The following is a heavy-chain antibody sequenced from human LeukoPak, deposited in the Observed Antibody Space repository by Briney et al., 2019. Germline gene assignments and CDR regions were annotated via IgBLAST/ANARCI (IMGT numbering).Heavy chain of an antibody. CDR1: GGSISSGSYY. Sequence: SETLSLTCTVSGGSISSGSYYWGWIRQPPGKGLEWNGSIYYSGSTYYNPSLKSRVTISVDTSKNQFSLKLSSVTAADTAVYYCATYVYSSSWYATHYYYYMDVCGKGTPVTVSS. J-gene: IGHJ6*03. V-gene: IGHV4-39*01. CDR2: IYYSGST. CDR3: ATYVYSSSWYATHYYYYMDV. D-gene: IGHD6-13*01.